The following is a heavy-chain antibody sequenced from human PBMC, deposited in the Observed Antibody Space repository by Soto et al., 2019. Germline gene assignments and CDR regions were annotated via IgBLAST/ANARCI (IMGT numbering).Heavy chain of an antibody. J-gene: IGHJ4*02. D-gene: IGHD3-22*01. CDR2: VSAYNGNT. CDR3: ATGGDYSSGYYYCDGY. CDR1: GYTFTSYG. V-gene: IGHV1-18*01. Sequence: AAVKVSCKASGYTFTSYGISWVRQAPGQGLEWMGWVSAYNGNTNYAQKLQGRVTMTTDTSTSTAYMELRSVRSDDTAVYYCATGGDYSSGYYYCDGYWGQGTLVTVSS.